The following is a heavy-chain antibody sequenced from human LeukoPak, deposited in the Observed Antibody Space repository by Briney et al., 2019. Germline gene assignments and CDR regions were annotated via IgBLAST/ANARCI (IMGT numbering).Heavy chain of an antibody. V-gene: IGHV4-39*01. D-gene: IGHD6-19*01. J-gene: IGHJ4*02. CDR3: ARHWYRYSSGWYQIDY. CDR1: GFTFSSYA. CDR2: IYYSGST. Sequence: GSLRLSCAASGFTFSSYAMNWVRQAPGKGLEWIGSIYYSGSTYYNPSLKSRVTISVDTSKNQFSLKLSSVTAADTAVYYCARHWYRYSSGWYQIDYWGQGTLVTVSS.